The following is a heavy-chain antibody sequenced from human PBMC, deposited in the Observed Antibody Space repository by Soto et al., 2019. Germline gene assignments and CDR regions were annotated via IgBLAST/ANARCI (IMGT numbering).Heavy chain of an antibody. V-gene: IGHV1-69*12. Sequence: QVQLVQSGAEVKKPGSSVKVSCKASGGTFSSYAISWVRQAPGQGLEWMGGIIPIFGTANYAQKFQGRVTITADEPTSTPYLELSSLRSEDTAVYYSARALAAAGLISHCGQGTLVTVSS. J-gene: IGHJ4*02. CDR2: IIPIFGTA. CDR1: GGTFSSYA. D-gene: IGHD6-13*01. CDR3: ARALAAAGLISH.